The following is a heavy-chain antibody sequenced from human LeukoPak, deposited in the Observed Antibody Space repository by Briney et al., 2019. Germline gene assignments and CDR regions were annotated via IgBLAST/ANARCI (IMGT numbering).Heavy chain of an antibody. CDR3: AILEKTTMNFVGY. D-gene: IGHD3/OR15-3a*01. CDR2: ITGRGDYT. CDR1: GFTFSLYS. Sequence: GGSLRLSCAASGFTFSLYSMSWVRQAPGKGLEWVAAITGRGDYTPYIDSVKGRFIISRDNSKNTVYLQMSGLRVEDTALYHCAILEKTTMNFVGYWGQGTLVTVSS. J-gene: IGHJ4*02. V-gene: IGHV3-23*01.